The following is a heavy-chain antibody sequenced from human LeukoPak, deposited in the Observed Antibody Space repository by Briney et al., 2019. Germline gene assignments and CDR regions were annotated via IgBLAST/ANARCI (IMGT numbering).Heavy chain of an antibody. CDR3: ARDER. CDR1: RLTINKSW. J-gene: IGHJ4*01. D-gene: IGHD5-24*01. Sequence: PGGSLRLSCVVSRLTINKSWMSWVRQAPGKGLEGVANINQDGSEKNYVDSVKGRFTISRDTAKNSLYLQLHSLRVEDTAVYYCARDERWGHGTLVTVSS. CDR2: INQDGSEK. V-gene: IGHV3-7*01.